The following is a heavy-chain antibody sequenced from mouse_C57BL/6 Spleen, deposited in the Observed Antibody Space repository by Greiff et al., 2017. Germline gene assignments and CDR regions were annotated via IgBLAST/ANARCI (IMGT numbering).Heavy chain of an antibody. CDR2: IDPSDSYT. Sequence: QVQLQQPGAELVMPGASVKLSCKASGYTFTSYWMHWVKQRPGQGLEWIGEIDPSDSYTNYNQKFKGKSTLTVDKSSSTAYMQLSSLTSEASAVYYCARHSSGYPFFAYRGQGTLVTVSA. V-gene: IGHV1-69*01. J-gene: IGHJ3*01. D-gene: IGHD3-2*02. CDR3: ARHSSGYPFFAY. CDR1: GYTFTSYW.